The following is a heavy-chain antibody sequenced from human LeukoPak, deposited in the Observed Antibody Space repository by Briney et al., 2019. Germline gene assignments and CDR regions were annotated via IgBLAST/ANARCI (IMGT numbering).Heavy chain of an antibody. CDR2: INHSGSI. D-gene: IGHD4-11*01. CDR3: ARASMTTGGNFDY. J-gene: IGHJ4*02. CDR1: GGSFSGHY. Sequence: SSETLSLTCTVYGGSFSGHYWSWLRQPPGKGLEWIGEINHSGSINYNPSLKSRVTISADMSKNQFSLKLSSVTAADTAVYYCARASMTTGGNFDYWGQGTLVTVSS. V-gene: IGHV4-34*01.